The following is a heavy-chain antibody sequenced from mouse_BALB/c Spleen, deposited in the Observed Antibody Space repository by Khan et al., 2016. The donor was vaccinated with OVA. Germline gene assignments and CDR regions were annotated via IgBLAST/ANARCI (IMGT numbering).Heavy chain of an antibody. Sequence: VKLLESGPGLVQPSQSLSITCTVSGFSLTNYGVHWVRQSPGKGLEWLGVIWSGGSTDYHAAFISRLSISKDNSKSQVFFKMNSLQPNDTAMYYCARNYEYDEGLAYWGQGTLVTVSA. CDR3: ARNYEYDEGLAY. CDR2: IWSGGST. V-gene: IGHV2-2*02. J-gene: IGHJ3*01. D-gene: IGHD2-4*01. CDR1: GFSLTNYG.